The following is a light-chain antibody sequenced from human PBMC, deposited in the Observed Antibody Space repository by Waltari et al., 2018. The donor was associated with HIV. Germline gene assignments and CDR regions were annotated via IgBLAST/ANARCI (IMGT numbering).Light chain of an antibody. CDR3: QQYYLSPWT. J-gene: IGKJ1*01. Sequence: DIQMTQSLSTLSASVGERVNLTCRASQSISKWLAWYQQKPGNAPELLTYKTSTLEGGVPSRFRGSVTGTEFTLTINSLQPDDFATYFCQQYYLSPWTFGQGARV. CDR1: QSISKW. CDR2: KTS. V-gene: IGKV1-5*03.